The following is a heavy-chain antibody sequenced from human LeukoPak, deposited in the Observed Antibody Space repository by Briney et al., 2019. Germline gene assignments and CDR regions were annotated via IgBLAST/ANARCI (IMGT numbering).Heavy chain of an antibody. Sequence: RASVRVSCTASGYNLNTYHMHWVRQAPGQGLEWMGIITSTGTTTICAQKFQGRVTMTRDTSTSTVYMDLSSLRSDDTAVYYCATEYVRTHYFDWWGQGTLVTVSS. CDR1: GYNLNTYH. J-gene: IGHJ4*02. CDR3: ATEYVRTHYFDW. D-gene: IGHD2-2*01. CDR2: ITSTGTTT. V-gene: IGHV1-46*02.